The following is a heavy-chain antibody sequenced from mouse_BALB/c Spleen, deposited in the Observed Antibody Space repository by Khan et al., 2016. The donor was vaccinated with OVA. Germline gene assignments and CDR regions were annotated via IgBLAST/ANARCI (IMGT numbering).Heavy chain of an antibody. CDR1: GFTFSSYG. V-gene: IGHV5-6*01. J-gene: IGHJ3*01. D-gene: IGHD4-1*01. CDR3: ASHLTGSFAY. Sequence: VELVESGGDLVKPGGSLKLSCAASGFTFSSYGMSWVRQTPDKRLEWVATISSSGDYTYYPDNVKGRFTISRDNAKNTPYLQMRSMKSEDTAMFYCASHLTGSFAYWGQGTLVTVSA. CDR2: ISSSGDYT.